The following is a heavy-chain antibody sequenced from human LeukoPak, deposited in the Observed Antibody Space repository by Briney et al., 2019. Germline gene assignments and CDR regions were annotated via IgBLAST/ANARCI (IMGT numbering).Heavy chain of an antibody. CDR1: GFTVSSNY. Sequence: GGSLRLSCAASGFTVSSNYMSWVRQAPGKGLEWVAVIWYDGSNKYYADSVKGRFTISRDNSKNTLYLQMNSLRAEDTAVYYCATSGYSSSWPHTPEDYWGQGTLVTVSS. J-gene: IGHJ4*02. CDR2: IWYDGSNK. CDR3: ATSGYSSSWPHTPEDY. D-gene: IGHD6-13*01. V-gene: IGHV3-33*08.